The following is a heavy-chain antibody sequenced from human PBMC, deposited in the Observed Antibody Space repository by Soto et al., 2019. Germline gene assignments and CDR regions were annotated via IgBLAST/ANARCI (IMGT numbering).Heavy chain of an antibody. D-gene: IGHD3-10*01. CDR1: GFTFSSYA. V-gene: IGHV3-23*01. CDR3: VKARGQAYGMDV. Sequence: GGSLRLSCAASGFTFSSYAMSWVRQAPGKGLEWVSAISGSGGSTYYADSAKGRFTISRDNSKNTLYLQMNSLRAEDTAVYYCVKARGQAYGMDVWGQGTTVTVSS. J-gene: IGHJ6*02. CDR2: ISGSGGST.